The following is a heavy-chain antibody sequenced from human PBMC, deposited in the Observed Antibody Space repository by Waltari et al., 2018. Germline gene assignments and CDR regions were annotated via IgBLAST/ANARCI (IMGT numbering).Heavy chain of an antibody. Sequence: EVQLLESGGGLVQPGGSLRLSCAASGFTFSSYAMSWVRQAPGKGLEWVSAISGSGGSTYYADSVKGRFTISRDNSKNTLYLQMNSLRAEDTAVYYCAKASMITFGGVIVTPDYWGQGTLVTVSS. CDR1: GFTFSSYA. D-gene: IGHD3-16*02. J-gene: IGHJ4*02. CDR2: ISGSGGST. CDR3: AKASMITFGGVIVTPDY. V-gene: IGHV3-23*01.